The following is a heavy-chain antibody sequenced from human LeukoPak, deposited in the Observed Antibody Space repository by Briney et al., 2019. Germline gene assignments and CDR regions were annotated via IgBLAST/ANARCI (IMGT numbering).Heavy chain of an antibody. D-gene: IGHD4-17*01. J-gene: IGHJ4*02. CDR1: GFTFSSYA. CDR2: ISSSSSYI. Sequence: GGSLRLSCAASGFTFSSYAMHWVRQAPGKGLEWVSSISSSSSYIYYADSVKGRFTISRDNAKNSLYLQMNSLRAEDTAVYYCARDGSNGDRALDYWGQGTLVTVSS. V-gene: IGHV3-21*01. CDR3: ARDGSNGDRALDY.